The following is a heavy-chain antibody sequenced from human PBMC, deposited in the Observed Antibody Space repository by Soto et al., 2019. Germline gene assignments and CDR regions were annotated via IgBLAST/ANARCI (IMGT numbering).Heavy chain of an antibody. Sequence: ASVKVSCKASGYSFTDYHIHWVRQAPGQGLEWLGRINPKSGGTSTAQKFQGWVTMTTDTSISTASMELTRLTSDDTAIYYCAGGDSRECSNGVCSFFYNHDMDVWGQGTTVTVSS. V-gene: IGHV1-2*04. CDR2: INPKSGGT. CDR3: AGGDSRECSNGVCSFFYNHDMDV. D-gene: IGHD2-8*01. CDR1: GYSFTDYH. J-gene: IGHJ6*02.